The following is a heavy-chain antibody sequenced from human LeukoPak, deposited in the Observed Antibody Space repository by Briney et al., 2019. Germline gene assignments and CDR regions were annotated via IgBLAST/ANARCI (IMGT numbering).Heavy chain of an antibody. Sequence: ASVKVSCKASGYTFTSYGISWVRQAPGQGLERMGWISGYNGYTNYAQKLQGRVTMTTDTYTSTAYMDLSSLRSDDTAVYYCARDGYSAYDRTYCLHWGQGAPVSVS. J-gene: IGHJ1*01. CDR3: ARDGYSAYDRTYCLH. CDR1: GYTFTSYG. V-gene: IGHV1-18*01. CDR2: ISGYNGYT. D-gene: IGHD5-12*01.